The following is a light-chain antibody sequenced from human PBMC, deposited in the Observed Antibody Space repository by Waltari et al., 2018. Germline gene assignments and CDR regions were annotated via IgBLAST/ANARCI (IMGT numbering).Light chain of an antibody. Sequence: DIQMTQSPSSLSASVGDRVTITCRASQSISTYLNWYQQKPGKAPKLLIYGASILQSGVPSRFSGSGSGTDFTLTISSLQAEDVAFYYCQQYYTPPWTFGQGTKVEI. CDR3: QQYYTPPWT. CDR1: QSISTY. J-gene: IGKJ1*01. V-gene: IGKV1-39*01. CDR2: GAS.